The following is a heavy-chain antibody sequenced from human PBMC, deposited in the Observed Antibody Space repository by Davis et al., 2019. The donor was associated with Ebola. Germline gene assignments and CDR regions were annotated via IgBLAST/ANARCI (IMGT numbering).Heavy chain of an antibody. CDR2: IYYSGST. V-gene: IGHV4-59*08. J-gene: IGHJ4*02. CDR3: ARSSNWGSPYFDY. D-gene: IGHD7-27*01. CDR1: GGSISSYY. Sequence: PSETLSLTCTVPGGSISSYYWSWIRQPPGKGLEWIGYIYYSGSTNYNPSLKSRVTISVDTSKNQFSLKLSSVTAADTAVYYCARSSNWGSPYFDYWGQGTLVTVSS.